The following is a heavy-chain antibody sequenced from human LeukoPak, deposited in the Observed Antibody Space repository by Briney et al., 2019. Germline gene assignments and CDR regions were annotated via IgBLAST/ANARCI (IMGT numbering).Heavy chain of an antibody. D-gene: IGHD2-2*01. CDR1: GYSLTSYW. V-gene: IGHV5-10-1*01. Sequence: GESLMISCKGAGYSLTSYWISWVRQMPGKGLEWRGRIDPSDSYTNYSPSFQGHVTISADKSISTAYLQWSSLKASDTAMYYCARHGKGYCSSTSCYGRGGDYCDYDYWGQGTLVTVSS. CDR3: ARHGKGYCSSTSCYGRGGDYCDYDY. J-gene: IGHJ4*02. CDR2: IDPSDSYT.